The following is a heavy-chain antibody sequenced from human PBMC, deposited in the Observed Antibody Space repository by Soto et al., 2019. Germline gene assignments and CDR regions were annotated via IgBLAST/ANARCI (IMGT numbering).Heavy chain of an antibody. CDR1: GGTFSSHA. CDR2: IIPIFGTA. J-gene: IGHJ4*02. Sequence: QVQLVQSGAEVKKPGSSVKVSCKASGGTFSSHAISWVRQAPGQGLEWMGGIIPIFGTANYAQKFQGRVTITADESTSTAYMELSSLRSEDTAVYYCARDGKVDGYNQAYYFDYWGQGTLVTVSS. D-gene: IGHD5-12*01. CDR3: ARDGKVDGYNQAYYFDY. V-gene: IGHV1-69*01.